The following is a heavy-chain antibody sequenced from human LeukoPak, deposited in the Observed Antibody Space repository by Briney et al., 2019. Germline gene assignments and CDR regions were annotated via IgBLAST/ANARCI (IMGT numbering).Heavy chain of an antibody. CDR1: GGTFSSYA. V-gene: IGHV1-69*06. D-gene: IGHD3-10*01. J-gene: IGHJ5*02. CDR2: IIPIFGTA. CDR3: ARSGFTMVRGVTPSWFDP. Sequence: SVKVSCKASGGTFSSYAISWVRQAPGQGLEWMGGIIPIFGTANYAQKFQGRVTITADKSTSTAYMELSSLRSEDTAVYYCARSGFTMVRGVTPSWFDPWGQGTLATVSS.